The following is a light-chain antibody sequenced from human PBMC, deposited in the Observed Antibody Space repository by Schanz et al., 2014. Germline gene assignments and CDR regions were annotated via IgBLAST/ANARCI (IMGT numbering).Light chain of an antibody. CDR2: DAS. CDR3: QQYNSYSWT. Sequence: DIQMTQSPSTLSASVGDRVTITCRASQSISSWLAWYQQKPGKAPKVLISDASSLESGVPSRFSGSGSGTEFTLPISSLQPDDFATYYCQQYNSYSWTFGRGTKVEIK. V-gene: IGKV1-5*01. J-gene: IGKJ1*01. CDR1: QSISSW.